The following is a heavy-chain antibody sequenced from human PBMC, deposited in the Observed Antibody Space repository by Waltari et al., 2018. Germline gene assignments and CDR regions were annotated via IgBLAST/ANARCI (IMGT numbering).Heavy chain of an antibody. D-gene: IGHD6-19*01. V-gene: IGHV1-24*01. CDR3: ATDLGSGWYRGGFDP. J-gene: IGHJ5*02. CDR2: FDPEDGET. CDR1: GYTLTELS. Sequence: QVQLVQSGAEVKKPGASVKVSCKVSGYTLTELSMHWVRQAPGKGLEWMGGFDPEDGETIYAQKFKGRVTMTEETSTDTAYMELVSMRFEDTAVYYCATDLGSGWYRGGFDPWGQGTLVIVSS.